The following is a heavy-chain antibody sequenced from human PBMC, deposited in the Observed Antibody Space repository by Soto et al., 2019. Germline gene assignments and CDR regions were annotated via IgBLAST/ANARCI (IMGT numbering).Heavy chain of an antibody. CDR2: ISGSGGST. J-gene: IGHJ4*02. V-gene: IGHV3-23*01. D-gene: IGHD3-3*01. CDR3: AKDLLGFLEWLLPAGPVDY. CDR1: GFTFSSYA. Sequence: GGSLRLSCAASGFTFSSYAMSWVRQAPGKGLEWVSAISGSGGSTYYADSVKGRFSISRDNSKNTLYLQMNSLRAEDTAVYYCAKDLLGFLEWLLPAGPVDYWGQGTLVTVSS.